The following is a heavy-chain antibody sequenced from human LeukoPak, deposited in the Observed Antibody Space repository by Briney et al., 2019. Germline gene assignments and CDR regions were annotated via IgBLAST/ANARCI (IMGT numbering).Heavy chain of an antibody. Sequence: SETLSLTCAVYGGSFSGYYWSWIRQPPGKGLEWIGEINHSGSTNYNPSLKSRVTISVDTSKNQFSLRLSSVTAADTAVYYCARGGSGDGSGSYYSFDYWGQGTLVTVSS. CDR2: INHSGST. V-gene: IGHV4-34*01. CDR1: GGSFSGYY. D-gene: IGHD3-10*01. CDR3: ARGGSGDGSGSYYSFDY. J-gene: IGHJ4*02.